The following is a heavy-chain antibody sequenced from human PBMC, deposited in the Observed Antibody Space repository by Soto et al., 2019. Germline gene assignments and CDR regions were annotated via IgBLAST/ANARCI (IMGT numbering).Heavy chain of an antibody. CDR3: ARTTFYDIFTAYYSLFDY. D-gene: IGHD3-9*01. J-gene: IGHJ4*02. V-gene: IGHV4-31*03. CDR1: GGSISSGSFY. Sequence: QVQLQESGPGLVKPSQTLTLTCTVSGGSISSGSFYWSWIRQHPGKGLEWIGHISHSGSSYYNPSLESRVTISVATSKHQFSLKLSAVTAADTAVYFCARTTFYDIFTAYYSLFDYWGQGTLVTVSS. CDR2: ISHSGSS.